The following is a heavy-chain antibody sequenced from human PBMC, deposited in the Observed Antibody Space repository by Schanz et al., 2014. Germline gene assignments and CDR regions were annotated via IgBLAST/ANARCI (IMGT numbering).Heavy chain of an antibody. CDR2: ISWNSGSI. D-gene: IGHD3-3*01. CDR3: VNLLFSFLSGIFDF. CDR1: GFTFDDYA. V-gene: IGHV3-9*01. Sequence: EVQLVESGGGLVQPGRSLRLSCAASGFTFDDYAMHWVRQAPGKGLEWVSGISWNSGSIGYEDSVKGRFTISRDNAKNSLYLQMNSLRAEDTALYFCVNLLFSFLSGIFDFWGQGTLVTVSS. J-gene: IGHJ4*02.